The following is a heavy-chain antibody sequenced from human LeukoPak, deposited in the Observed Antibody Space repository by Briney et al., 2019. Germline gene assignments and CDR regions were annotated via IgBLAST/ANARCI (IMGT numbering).Heavy chain of an antibody. CDR3: ARDRGNDKYYYYYMDV. D-gene: IGHD2-8*01. J-gene: IGHJ6*03. CDR2: ISYDGSNK. V-gene: IGHV3-30*04. Sequence: GGSLRLSCAASGFTFSSYAMHWVRQAPGKGLEWVAVISYDGSNKYYADSVKGRFTISRDNSKNTLYLQMNSLRAEDTAVYYCARDRGNDKYYYYYMDVWGKGTTVTVSS. CDR1: GFTFSSYA.